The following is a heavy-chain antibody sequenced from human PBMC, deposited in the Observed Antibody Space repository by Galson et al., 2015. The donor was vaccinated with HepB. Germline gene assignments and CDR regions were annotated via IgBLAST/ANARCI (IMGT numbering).Heavy chain of an antibody. V-gene: IGHV3-74*01. Sequence: SLRLSCAASGFTLSQCWMHWVRQAPGKGLVWVSRINRDGSSISYADSVKGRFTISRDNAKSTLYLQMNSLRAEDTAVYYCARVGATFARGMDVWGQGTTVTVSS. CDR3: ARVGATFARGMDV. D-gene: IGHD1-26*01. CDR1: GFTLSQCW. J-gene: IGHJ6*02. CDR2: INRDGSSI.